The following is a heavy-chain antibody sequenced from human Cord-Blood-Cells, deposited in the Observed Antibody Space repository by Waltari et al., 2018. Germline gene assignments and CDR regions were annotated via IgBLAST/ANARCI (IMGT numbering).Heavy chain of an antibody. Sequence: QLQLQESGPGLVKPSETLSLTCTVSGGSISSSSYYWGWIRQPPGKGLEWIGSIYYSGSTYSNPSLKSRVTISVDTSKNQFSLKLSSVTAADTAVYYCARGYCSSTSCYDAFDIWGQGTMVTVSS. CDR2: IYYSGST. CDR1: GGSISSSSYY. V-gene: IGHV4-39*01. D-gene: IGHD2-2*01. CDR3: ARGYCSSTSCYDAFDI. J-gene: IGHJ3*02.